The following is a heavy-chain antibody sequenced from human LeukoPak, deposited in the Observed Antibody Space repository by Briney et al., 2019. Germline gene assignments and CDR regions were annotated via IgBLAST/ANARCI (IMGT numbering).Heavy chain of an antibody. V-gene: IGHV3-74*01. D-gene: IGHD6-13*01. CDR2: SNSDGSST. Sequence: GGSLRLSCAASGFTFKTYWMHWVRQAPGKGLVWVSHSNSDGSSTSYADSVRGRFTISRDNAKNTLYLQMNSLRAEDTAVYYSSLEGSSWYRYFQHWGQGTLVTVSS. CDR1: GFTFKTYW. CDR3: SLEGSSWYRYFQH. J-gene: IGHJ1*01.